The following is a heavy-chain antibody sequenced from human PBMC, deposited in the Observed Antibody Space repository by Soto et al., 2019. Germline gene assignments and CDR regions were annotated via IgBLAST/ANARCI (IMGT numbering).Heavy chain of an antibody. CDR2: INPDTGNT. V-gene: IGHV1-3*01. CDR1: GFTFTDNL. CDR3: ARDIQSVGPRANDAFDV. Sequence: QVQLVQSGAELKKPGASVNISCTASGFTFTDNLITWVRPAPGPGLEWMGWINPDTGNTRYSETFQGRVTISRHSSASIAYLELSGLKNEDTALYFCARDIQSVGPRANDAFDVWGQGTMITVSS. D-gene: IGHD5-18*01. J-gene: IGHJ3*01.